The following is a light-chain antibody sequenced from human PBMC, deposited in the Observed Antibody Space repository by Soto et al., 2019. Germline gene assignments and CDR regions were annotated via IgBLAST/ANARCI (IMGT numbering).Light chain of an antibody. CDR2: GAS. CDR3: QQYGRSWT. Sequence: EIVLTQSPGTLSLSPGERATLSCRASQSVSSSYLAWYQQKPGQAPRLLIYGASSRATGIPDRFSGSGSGTDFTLTISRLEPEDFAVYYCQQYGRSWTFGQGTNVEFK. V-gene: IGKV3-20*01. CDR1: QSVSSSY. J-gene: IGKJ1*01.